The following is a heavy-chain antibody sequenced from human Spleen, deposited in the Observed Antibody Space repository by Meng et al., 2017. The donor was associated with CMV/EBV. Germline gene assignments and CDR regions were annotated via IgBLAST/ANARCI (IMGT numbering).Heavy chain of an antibody. D-gene: IGHD3-3*01. CDR1: GYTLTSFY. V-gene: IGHV1-46*01. J-gene: IGHJ6*02. Sequence: ASVKVSCKAPGYTLTSFYIHWVRQAPGQGLEWMGIIDPSGGSTNYAQKFQGRVTMTRDTSTSTVYMELSSLRSEDTAVYYCARTVPYFGVDYGMDVWGQGTTVTVSS. CDR2: IDPSGGST. CDR3: ARTVPYFGVDYGMDV.